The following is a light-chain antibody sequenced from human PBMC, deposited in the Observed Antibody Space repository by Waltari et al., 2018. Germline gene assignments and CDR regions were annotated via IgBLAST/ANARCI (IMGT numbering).Light chain of an antibody. CDR2: DVS. J-gene: IGLJ2*01. Sequence: QSALPQPASVSGSPGQSITIPCTGTSSDVGGYNYVSWYQQHPGKAPKLMIYDVSKRPSGVSNRFSGSKSGNTASLTISGLQAEDEADYYCSSYTSSSTLFGGGTKLTVL. CDR3: SSYTSSSTL. CDR1: SSDVGGYNY. V-gene: IGLV2-14*01.